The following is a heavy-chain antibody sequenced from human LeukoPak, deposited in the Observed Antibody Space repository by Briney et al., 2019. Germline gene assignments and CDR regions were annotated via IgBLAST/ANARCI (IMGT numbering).Heavy chain of an antibody. V-gene: IGHV1-69*06. CDR1: GGTFSSYA. J-gene: IGHJ4*02. CDR3: ARGTPPHYYGDLDH. Sequence: GTSVKVSCKASGGTFSSYAISWVRQAPGQGLEWMGGIIPIFGTANYAQKFQGRVTITADKSTSTAYMELSSLRSEDTAVYYCARGTPPHYYGDLDHWGQGTLVTVSS. CDR2: IIPIFGTA. D-gene: IGHD4-17*01.